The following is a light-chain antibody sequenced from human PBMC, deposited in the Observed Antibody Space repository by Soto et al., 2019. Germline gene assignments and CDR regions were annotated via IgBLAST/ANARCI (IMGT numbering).Light chain of an antibody. CDR3: ETWDSNIRV. J-gene: IGLJ2*01. Sequence: QTVVTQSSSASASLGSSVKLTCTLSSGHRSYIIAWHQQQPGKAPRYLMKLEGSGSYNKGSGVPDRFSGSSSGADRYLTMSNLQSEDEADYYRETWDSNIRVFGGGTKVTVL. CDR2: LEGSGSY. CDR1: SGHRSYI. V-gene: IGLV4-60*03.